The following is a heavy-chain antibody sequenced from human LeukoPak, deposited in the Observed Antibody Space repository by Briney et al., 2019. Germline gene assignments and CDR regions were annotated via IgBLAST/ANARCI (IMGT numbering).Heavy chain of an antibody. CDR3: ARVAEGFGELSPYYYMDV. CDR2: ISAYNGNT. Sequence: GASVKVSCKASGYTFTSYGISWVRQAPGQGLEWMGWISAYNGNTNYAQKLQGRVTMTTDTSTSTAYMELRSLRSDDTAVYYCARVAEGFGELSPYYYMDVWGKGTTVTISS. J-gene: IGHJ6*03. CDR1: GYTFTSYG. D-gene: IGHD3-10*01. V-gene: IGHV1-18*01.